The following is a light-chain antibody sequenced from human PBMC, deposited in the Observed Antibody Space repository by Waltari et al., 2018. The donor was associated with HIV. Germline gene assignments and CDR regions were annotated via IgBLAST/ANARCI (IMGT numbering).Light chain of an antibody. CDR3: QQYKSYPYT. Sequence: DIQMTQSPSTLSASVGDRVTITCRARQSISSWLAWYKQKPGKAPKLLIYKASSLESGVASRFSGSVIWTEFTRTISSLQPDDLATYYCQQYKSYPYTFGQGTKLEIK. V-gene: IGKV1-5*03. CDR1: QSISSW. CDR2: KAS. J-gene: IGKJ2*01.